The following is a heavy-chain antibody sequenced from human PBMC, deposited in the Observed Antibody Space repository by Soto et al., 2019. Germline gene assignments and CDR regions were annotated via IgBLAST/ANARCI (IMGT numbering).Heavy chain of an antibody. V-gene: IGHV1-18*01. J-gene: IGHJ3*02. Sequence: QVQLVQSGAEVKKPGASVKVSYKASGYTFTSYGISWVRQAPGQGLEWMGWISAYNGNTNYAQKLQGRVTMTTDTSTSTAYMELRSLRSVDTAVYYCARDRAYSSGWYAVVAFDIWGQGTLVTVSS. CDR1: GYTFTSYG. D-gene: IGHD6-19*01. CDR2: ISAYNGNT. CDR3: ARDRAYSSGWYAVVAFDI.